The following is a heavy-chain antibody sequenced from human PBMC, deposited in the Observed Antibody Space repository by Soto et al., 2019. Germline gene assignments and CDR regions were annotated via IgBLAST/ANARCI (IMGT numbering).Heavy chain of an antibody. J-gene: IGHJ4*02. D-gene: IGHD2-2*01. CDR1: GFTFSSYG. Sequence: QVQLVESGGGVVQPGRSLRLSCAASGFTFSSYGMHWVRKAPGKGLERVQVIWYDGSNKYYADSVKGRFTNSRDNSKNTLDLQMNSLRAEDTAVYYCARDYLVVPHRVIDYWGQGTLGTVSS. CDR2: IWYDGSNK. V-gene: IGHV3-33*01. CDR3: ARDYLVVPHRVIDY.